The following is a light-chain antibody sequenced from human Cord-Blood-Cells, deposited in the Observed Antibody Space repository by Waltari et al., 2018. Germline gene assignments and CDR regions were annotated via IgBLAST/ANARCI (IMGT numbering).Light chain of an antibody. J-gene: IGLJ2*01. CDR1: SSAGGGYNY. Sequence: QSALTQPASVSGSPGQSTTISCTGTSSAGGGYNYVSWYQQHPGKAPKLMIYDVSNRPSGVSNRFSGSKSGNTASLTISGLQAEDEADYYCSSYTSSSVVFGGGTKLTVL. CDR2: DVS. CDR3: SSYTSSSVV. V-gene: IGLV2-14*01.